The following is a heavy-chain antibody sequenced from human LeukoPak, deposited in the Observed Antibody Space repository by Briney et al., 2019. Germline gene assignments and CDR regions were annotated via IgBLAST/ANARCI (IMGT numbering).Heavy chain of an antibody. D-gene: IGHD1-26*01. Sequence: PSETLSLTCTVSGDSISSSSYYWGWIRQPPGKGLEWIGTIHYSGTTYYEPSLKSRVTTSVDTSKKQFSLKLTSVTAADTAVYYCARMYSGTYYKWFDPWGQGTLVTVSS. J-gene: IGHJ5*02. V-gene: IGHV4-39*01. CDR3: ARMYSGTYYKWFDP. CDR2: IHYSGTT. CDR1: GDSISSSSYY.